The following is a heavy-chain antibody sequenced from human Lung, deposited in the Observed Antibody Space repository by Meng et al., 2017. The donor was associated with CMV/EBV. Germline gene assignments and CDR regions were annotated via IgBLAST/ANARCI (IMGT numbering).Heavy chain of an antibody. D-gene: IGHD3-3*01. CDR2: INHSGST. CDR3: ARGRGFWSGSRYYYYGMAV. J-gene: IGHJ6*01. CDR1: GGSFSGYY. Sequence: GSLRLXCAVYGGSFSGYYWSWIRQPPGKGLEWIGEINHSGSTNYNPSLKSRVTISVDTSKNQFSLKLSSVTAADTAVYYCARGRGFWSGSRYYYYGMAVWXPGNXV. V-gene: IGHV4-34*01.